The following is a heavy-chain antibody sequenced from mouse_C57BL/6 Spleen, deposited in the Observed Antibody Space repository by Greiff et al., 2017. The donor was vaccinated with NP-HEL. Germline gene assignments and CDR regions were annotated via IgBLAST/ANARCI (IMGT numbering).Heavy chain of an antibody. D-gene: IGHD1-1*01. Sequence: QVQLKQPGAELVRPGSSVKLSCKASGYTFTSYWMHWVKQRPIQGLEWIGNIDPSDSETHYNQKFKDKATLTVDKSSSTAYMQLSSLTSEDSAVYYCARSGYYYGSSYHDYWGQGTTLTVSS. CDR3: ARSGYYYGSSYHDY. CDR1: GYTFTSYW. CDR2: IDPSDSET. J-gene: IGHJ2*01. V-gene: IGHV1-52*01.